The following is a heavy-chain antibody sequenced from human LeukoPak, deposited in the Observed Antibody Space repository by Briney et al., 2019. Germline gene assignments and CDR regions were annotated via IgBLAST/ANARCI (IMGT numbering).Heavy chain of an antibody. J-gene: IGHJ4*02. CDR1: VYTFTSYG. CDR3: ARGPSIVVVPAARNNFDY. D-gene: IGHD2-2*01. V-gene: IGHV1-18*01. Sequence: ASVKVSCKASVYTFTSYGISWVRQAPGQGLEWMGWISAYNGNTNYAQKLQGRVTMTTDTSTSTAYMELRSLRSDDTAVYYCARGPSIVVVPAARNNFDYWGQGTLVTVSS. CDR2: ISAYNGNT.